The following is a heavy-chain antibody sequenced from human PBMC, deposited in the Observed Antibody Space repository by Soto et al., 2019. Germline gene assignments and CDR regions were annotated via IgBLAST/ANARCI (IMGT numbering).Heavy chain of an antibody. J-gene: IGHJ5*02. D-gene: IGHD1-26*01. V-gene: IGHV4-4*07. CDR2: FCTSGGS. CDR1: GGFIRSYC. CDR3: ARDFPGRFDP. Sequence: SETLSLTCTVSGGFIRSYCWSWVRQPAGRGLEWIGRFCTSGGSNYNPSLKSRMSMSADMSSNQFSLKMNSVTAADTAVYYCARDFPGRFDPWGQGTLVTVSS.